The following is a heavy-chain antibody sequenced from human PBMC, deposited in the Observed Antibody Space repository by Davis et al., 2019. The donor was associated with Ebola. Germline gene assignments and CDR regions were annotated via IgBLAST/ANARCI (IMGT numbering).Heavy chain of an antibody. CDR2: IYSGGST. Sequence: PGGSLRLSCAASGFTVSSNYMSWVRQAPGKGLEWVSVIYSGGSTYYADSVKGRFTISRDNSKNTLYLQMNSLRAEDTAIYYCAKHRGDNYYYYSMDVWGQGTTVTVSS. V-gene: IGHV3-66*04. D-gene: IGHD2-21*01. J-gene: IGHJ6*02. CDR3: AKHRGDNYYYYSMDV. CDR1: GFTVSSNY.